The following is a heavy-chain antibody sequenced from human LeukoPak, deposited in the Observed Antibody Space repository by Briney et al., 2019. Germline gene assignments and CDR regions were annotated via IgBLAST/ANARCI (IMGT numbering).Heavy chain of an antibody. J-gene: IGHJ4*02. V-gene: IGHV7-4-1*02. Sequence: ASVKVSCKASGYTFTSYDITWVRQAPGQGLEWMGWINTNTGNPTYAQGFTGRFVFSLDTSVSTAYLQISSLKAEDTAVYYCARSWYGFDYWGQGTLVTVSS. D-gene: IGHD6-13*01. CDR2: INTNTGNP. CDR3: ARSWYGFDY. CDR1: GYTFTSYD.